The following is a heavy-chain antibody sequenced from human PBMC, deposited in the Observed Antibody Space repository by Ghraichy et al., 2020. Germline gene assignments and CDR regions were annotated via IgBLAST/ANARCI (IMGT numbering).Heavy chain of an antibody. V-gene: IGHV4-30-2*01. CDR2: IYNSGST. CDR1: GGLISSGGYS. J-gene: IGHJ5*02. Sequence: SQTLSLTCALSGGLISSGGYSWNWIRQPPGKGLEWIGSIYNSGSTYNNPSLKGRVTISVDRAKNQFSLNLSCLTATVTAAYYCARGENWDPGGRFGPWGQGTRVTVSS. CDR3: ARGENWDPGGRFGP. D-gene: IGHD7-27*01.